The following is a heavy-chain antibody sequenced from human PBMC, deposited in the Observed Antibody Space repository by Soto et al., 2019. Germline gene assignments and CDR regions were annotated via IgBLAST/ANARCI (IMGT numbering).Heavy chain of an antibody. CDR1: GFTFSNYA. V-gene: IGHV3-23*01. J-gene: IGHJ4*02. Sequence: PGGSLRLSCAVSGFTFSNYAMSWVRQAPGKGLEWVSMISGSGSSTDYADSVKGRVTISRDKFKETVFVQMNRLRAEDTAVYFCEKDLIYGSGSHYSSFDYWGQGTLVTVSS. D-gene: IGHD3-10*01. CDR3: EKDLIYGSGSHYSSFDY. CDR2: ISGSGSST.